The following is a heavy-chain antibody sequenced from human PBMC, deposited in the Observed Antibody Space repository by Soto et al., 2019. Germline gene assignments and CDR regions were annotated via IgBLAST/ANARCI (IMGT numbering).Heavy chain of an antibody. CDR2: INPSGGST. J-gene: IGHJ6*02. CDR3: ARGIVTGTTSNYYYYGMDV. Sequence: ASVKVSCKASGYTFTRYYMHWVRQAPGQGLEWMGIINPSGGSTSYAQKFQGRVTMTRDTRTVYMELNSLRSEDTAVYYCARGIVTGTTSNYYYYGMDVWGQGTTVTVSS. CDR1: GYTFTRYY. D-gene: IGHD1-1*01. V-gene: IGHV1-46*01.